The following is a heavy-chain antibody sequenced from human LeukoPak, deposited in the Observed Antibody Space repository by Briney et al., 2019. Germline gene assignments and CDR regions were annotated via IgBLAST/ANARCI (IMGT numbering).Heavy chain of an antibody. CDR3: ASLQPDAFDI. CDR2: IYYSGST. CDR1: GGSISSSSYY. Sequence: SETLSLTCTVSGGSISSSSYYWGWIRQPPGTGLEWIGSIYYSGSTYYNPSLKSRVTISVDTSKNQFSLKLSSVTAADTAVYYCASLQPDAFDIWGQGTMVTVSS. V-gene: IGHV4-39*01. J-gene: IGHJ3*02. D-gene: IGHD1-1*01.